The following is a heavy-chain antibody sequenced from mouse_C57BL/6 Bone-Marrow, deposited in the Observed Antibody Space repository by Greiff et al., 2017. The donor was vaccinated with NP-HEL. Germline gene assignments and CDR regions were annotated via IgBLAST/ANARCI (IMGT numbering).Heavy chain of an antibody. D-gene: IGHD1-1*01. CDR1: GYTFTSYW. CDR2: IHPSDSET. CDR3: ALTYYYGSSSYWYFDV. V-gene: IGHV1-74*01. Sequence: QVQLQQPGAELVKPGDSVTVSCKASGYTFTSYWMHWVKQRPGQGLEWIGRIHPSDSETYYHQKFTGKAPLTVDKTSSPAYMQLSSLTSEDSAVYYCALTYYYGSSSYWYFDVWGTGTTVTVSS. J-gene: IGHJ1*03.